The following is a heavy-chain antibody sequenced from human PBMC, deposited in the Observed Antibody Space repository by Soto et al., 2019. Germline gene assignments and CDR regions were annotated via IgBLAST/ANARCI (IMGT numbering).Heavy chain of an antibody. CDR3: ARVGCSSTSCPEGIYYYYMDV. D-gene: IGHD2-2*01. Sequence: GGSLRLSCAASGFTFSSYWMHWVRQAPGKGLVWVSRINSDGSSTSYADSVKGRFTISRDNAKNTLYLQMNSLRAEDTAVYYCARVGCSSTSCPEGIYYYYMDVWGKGTTVTVSS. CDR2: INSDGSST. CDR1: GFTFSSYW. J-gene: IGHJ6*03. V-gene: IGHV3-74*01.